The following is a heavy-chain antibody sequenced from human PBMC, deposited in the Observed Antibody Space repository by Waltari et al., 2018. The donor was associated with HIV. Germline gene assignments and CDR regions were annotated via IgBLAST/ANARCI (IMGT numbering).Heavy chain of an antibody. V-gene: IGHV1-69*08. CDR2: AIPMFGTA. D-gene: IGHD3-10*01. CDR3: ASARETMGVDFDS. CDR1: GGAFVSHT. Sequence: QVQLVQSGAEVKKPGSSVKVSCKASGGAFVSHTINWVRQAPGQGLEWMGRAIPMFGTANYAQKFQGRVTITADKSTSTAYMESNGLRFDDTAVYYCASARETMGVDFDSWGQGTLVTVS. J-gene: IGHJ5*01.